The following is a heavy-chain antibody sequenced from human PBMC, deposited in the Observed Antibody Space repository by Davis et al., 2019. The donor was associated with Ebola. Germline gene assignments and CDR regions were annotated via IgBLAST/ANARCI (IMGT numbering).Heavy chain of an antibody. CDR1: GFTFTDYA. CDR3: SKISGGL. D-gene: IGHD3-10*01. CDR2: ISGGSDNK. Sequence: GESLKISCAASGFTFTDYAMSWVRQAPGKGLEWVSRISGGSDNKDYADSVKGRFTISRDNPKKTVSLQMNSLRGDDTAVYYCSKISGGLWGQGTLVTVSS. V-gene: IGHV3-23*01. J-gene: IGHJ4*02.